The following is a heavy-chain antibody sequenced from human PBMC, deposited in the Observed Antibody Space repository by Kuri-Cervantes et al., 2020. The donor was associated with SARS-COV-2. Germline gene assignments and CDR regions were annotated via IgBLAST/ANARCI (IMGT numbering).Heavy chain of an antibody. CDR1: GYTFTSYD. J-gene: IGHJ4*02. V-gene: IGHV1-8*03. Sequence: ASVKVSCKASGYTFTSYDINWVRQATGQGLEWMGWMNPNSGNTGYAQKFQGRVTITRNTSISTAYMELSRLRSDDTAVYYCARDRRYDFWSGNQDCWGQGTLVTVSS. CDR3: ARDRRYDFWSGNQDC. CDR2: MNPNSGNT. D-gene: IGHD3-3*01.